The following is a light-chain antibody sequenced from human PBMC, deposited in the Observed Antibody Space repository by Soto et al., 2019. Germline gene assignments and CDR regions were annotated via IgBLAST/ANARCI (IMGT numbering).Light chain of an antibody. Sequence: ILMTQSPSSLSASTGDRVTITCQASQDINNYLNWYQQKPGKAPKVLIYDASNLQRGVPSRFSGSGSGTEFTFTISSLQPEDFATYFCQQYDNLITFGQGTRLEIK. CDR2: DAS. J-gene: IGKJ5*01. V-gene: IGKV1-33*01. CDR1: QDINNY. CDR3: QQYDNLIT.